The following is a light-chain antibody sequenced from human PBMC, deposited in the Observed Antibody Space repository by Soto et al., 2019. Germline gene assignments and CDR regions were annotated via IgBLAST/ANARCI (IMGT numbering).Light chain of an antibody. CDR2: DTS. J-gene: IGLJ2*01. CDR1: TGAVTSGHY. CDR3: LLSYSGPRV. Sequence: QSVVTQEPSLTVSPGGTVTLTCGSSTGAVTSGHYPYWFQQKPGQAPRTLISDTSNKHSWTPARFSGSLLGGKAALTLSGAQPEDEAEYYCLLSYSGPRVFGGGTQLTVL. V-gene: IGLV7-46*01.